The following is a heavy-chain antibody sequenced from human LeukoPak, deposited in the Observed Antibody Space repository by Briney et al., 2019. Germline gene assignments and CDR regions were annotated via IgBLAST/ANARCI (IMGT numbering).Heavy chain of an antibody. CDR3: ARTTTPHYYGSGSYALGY. Sequence: GGSLRLSCAASGFTFSSYAMSWVRQAPGKGLEWVSAISDSGDNTYYADSVKGRFTISRDNSKNTLYLQMSSLSAEDTAVYYCARTTTPHYYGSGSYALGYWGQGTLVTVPS. J-gene: IGHJ4*02. V-gene: IGHV3-23*01. D-gene: IGHD3-10*01. CDR1: GFTFSSYA. CDR2: ISDSGDNT.